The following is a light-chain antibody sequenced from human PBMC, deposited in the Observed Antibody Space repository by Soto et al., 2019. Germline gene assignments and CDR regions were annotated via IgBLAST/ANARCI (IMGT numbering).Light chain of an antibody. CDR3: SSYTCSSTLYVV. V-gene: IGLV2-14*01. Sequence: QSALTQPASVSGSPGQSITISCTGTSSDVGGYKYVSWYQQHPGKAPKLMIYEVSNRPSGVSNRFSGSKSGNTASLTISGLQAEDEADYYCSSYTCSSTLYVVFGGGTKLTVL. CDR2: EVS. CDR1: SSDVGGYKY. J-gene: IGLJ2*01.